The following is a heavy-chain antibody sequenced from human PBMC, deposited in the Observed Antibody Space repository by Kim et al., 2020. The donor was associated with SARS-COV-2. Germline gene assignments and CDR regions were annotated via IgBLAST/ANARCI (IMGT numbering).Heavy chain of an antibody. V-gene: IGHV4-59*13. CDR3: ARGGYSYGYGNWFDP. Sequence: SETLSLTCTVSGGSISSYYWSWIRQPPGKGLEWIGYIYYSGSTNYNPSLKSRVTISVDTSKNQFSLKLSSVTAADTAVYYCARGGYSYGYGNWFDPWGQGTLVTVSS. J-gene: IGHJ5*02. CDR2: IYYSGST. CDR1: GGSISSYY. D-gene: IGHD5-18*01.